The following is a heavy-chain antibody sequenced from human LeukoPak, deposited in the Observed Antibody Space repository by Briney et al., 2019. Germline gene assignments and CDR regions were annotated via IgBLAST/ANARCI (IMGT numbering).Heavy chain of an antibody. V-gene: IGHV4-34*01. Sequence: SETLSLTCAVCGGSFSGNYWSWIRQPPGKGLEWIGEINHSGSTNYNPSLKSRVTISVDTSKNQFPLKLSSVTAADTAVYYCARGLRYYYDTSGYYSPGSVDYWGQGTLVTVSS. CDR3: ARGLRYYYDTSGYYSPGSVDY. CDR1: GGSFSGNY. J-gene: IGHJ4*02. D-gene: IGHD3-22*01. CDR2: INHSGST.